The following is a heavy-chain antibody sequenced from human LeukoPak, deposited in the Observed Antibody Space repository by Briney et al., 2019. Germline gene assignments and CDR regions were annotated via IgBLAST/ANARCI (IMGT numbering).Heavy chain of an antibody. CDR3: AKGPNYFDS. CDR2: MNSDGSAT. J-gene: IGHJ4*02. Sequence: PGGSLRLSCAASGFIFSNYWMHWVRQAPGKGLVWVTRMNSDGSATYYADSVQGRFTISRDNAKNTLYLQMNSLRAEDTAIYFCAKGPNYFDSWGQGTLVTVSS. V-gene: IGHV3-74*01. CDR1: GFIFSNYW.